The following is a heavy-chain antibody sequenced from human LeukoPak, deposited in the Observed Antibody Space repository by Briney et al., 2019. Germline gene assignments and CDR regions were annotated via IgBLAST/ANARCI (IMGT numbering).Heavy chain of an antibody. V-gene: IGHV3-11*01. D-gene: IGHD2-8*02. Sequence: GGSLRLSCAASGFTFSDYYMSWIRQTPGKGLEWISYISGSAKTIFYADSVKGRFVISRDNAKNSLYLQLNSLRAEDTAAYYCARVVYCTGGICQIFAFDTWGQGTMVTVSS. J-gene: IGHJ3*02. CDR1: GFTFSDYY. CDR2: ISGSAKTI. CDR3: ARVVYCTGGICQIFAFDT.